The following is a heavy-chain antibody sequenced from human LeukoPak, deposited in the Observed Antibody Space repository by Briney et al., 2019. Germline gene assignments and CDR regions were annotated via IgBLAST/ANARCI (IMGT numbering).Heavy chain of an antibody. Sequence: GGSLRLSCAASGFIFSNYWMSWVRQAPGKGLEWVASIKDDESEINHADSVKGRLTISRDNAKRSLYLQMSSLRDEDTASYYVPSHPGPPLASRGQEPWSPSPQ. V-gene: IGHV3-7*01. CDR2: IKDDESEI. J-gene: IGHJ5*01. CDR3: PSHPGPPLAS. CDR1: GFIFSNYW.